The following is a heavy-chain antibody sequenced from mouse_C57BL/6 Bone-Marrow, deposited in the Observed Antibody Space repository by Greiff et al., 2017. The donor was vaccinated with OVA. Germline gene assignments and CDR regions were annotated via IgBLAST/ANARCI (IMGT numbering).Heavy chain of an antibody. Sequence: VQLQQSGAELVRPGASVKLSCKASGYTFTDYYINWVKQRPGQGLEWIARMYPGSGNTYYNEKFKGKATLTAEKSSSIAYMQLSSLTSEDSAVYFCARSEDEIFDYWGQGTTLTVSS. CDR3: ARSEDEIFDY. J-gene: IGHJ2*01. V-gene: IGHV1-76*01. CDR2: MYPGSGNT. CDR1: GYTFTDYY.